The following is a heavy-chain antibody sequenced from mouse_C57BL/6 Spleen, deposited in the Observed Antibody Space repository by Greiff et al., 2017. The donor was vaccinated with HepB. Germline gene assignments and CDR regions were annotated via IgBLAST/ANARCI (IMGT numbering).Heavy chain of an antibody. Sequence: QVQLQQPGAELVKPGASVKMSCKASGYTFTSYWITWVKQRPGQGLEWIGDIYPGSGSTNYNEKFKSKATLTVDTSSSTAYMQLSSLTSEDSAVYYCVSYYYGSSYVNFDYWGQGTTLTVSS. J-gene: IGHJ2*01. CDR2: IYPGSGST. D-gene: IGHD1-1*01. V-gene: IGHV1-55*01. CDR1: GYTFTSYW. CDR3: VSYYYGSSYVNFDY.